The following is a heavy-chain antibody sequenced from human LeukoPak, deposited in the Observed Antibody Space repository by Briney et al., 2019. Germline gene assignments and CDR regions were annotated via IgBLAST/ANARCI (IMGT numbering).Heavy chain of an antibody. CDR3: AKTTGGSRGWFDP. CDR1: GYSFTSYW. V-gene: IGHV5-51*01. Sequence: GESLKFSCKGSGYSFTSYWIAWVRQMPGKGLEWMGIIYPGDSDTRYSPSFQGQVTISADKSISTAYLQWNSLKASDTATYYWAKTTGGSRGWFDPWGQGTLVTVSS. CDR2: IYPGDSDT. D-gene: IGHD2-15*01. J-gene: IGHJ5*02.